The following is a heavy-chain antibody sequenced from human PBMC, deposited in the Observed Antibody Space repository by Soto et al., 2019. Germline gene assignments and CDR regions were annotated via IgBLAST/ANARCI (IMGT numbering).Heavy chain of an antibody. CDR3: ARRWGEGRVDY. Sequence: QVQLQESGPGLVKPSGTLSLTCAVSGGSISSSNWWSWVRQPPGKGLEWIGEIYHSGSTNYNPSLKRRVTISVDKSRSQCSLKWSSVTAADTAVYYCARRWGEGRVDYWGQGTLVTVSS. CDR2: IYHSGST. D-gene: IGHD3-10*01. J-gene: IGHJ4*02. CDR1: GGSISSSNW. V-gene: IGHV4-4*02.